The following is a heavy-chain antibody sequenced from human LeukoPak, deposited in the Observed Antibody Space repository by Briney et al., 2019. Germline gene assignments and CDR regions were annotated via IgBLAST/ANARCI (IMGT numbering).Heavy chain of an antibody. J-gene: IGHJ4*02. Sequence: LPGGSLRLSCAASGFTFSSYGMHWVRQAPGKGLEWVAVISYDGSNKYYADSVKGRFTISKDNSKNTMYLQMNSLRAEDTAVYYCGKDAGIEVAGILDYWGQGTLVTVSS. CDR1: GFTFSSYG. CDR3: GKDAGIEVAGILDY. D-gene: IGHD6-19*01. CDR2: ISYDGSNK. V-gene: IGHV3-30*18.